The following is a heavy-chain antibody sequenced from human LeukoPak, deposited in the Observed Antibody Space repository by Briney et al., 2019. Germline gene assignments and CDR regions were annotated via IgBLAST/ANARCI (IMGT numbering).Heavy chain of an antibody. D-gene: IGHD6-13*01. CDR2: IYAGNGNT. Sequence: SVTLSCTASGYTFTIYAMHWVRQAPGQRLEWMGWIYAGNGNTKYSQKFQGRVTITRDTSASTAYMELSSLRSEDTAVYYCAAAGTLHFDYWGQGTLVTVSS. CDR1: GYTFTIYA. CDR3: AAAGTLHFDY. V-gene: IGHV1-3*01. J-gene: IGHJ4*02.